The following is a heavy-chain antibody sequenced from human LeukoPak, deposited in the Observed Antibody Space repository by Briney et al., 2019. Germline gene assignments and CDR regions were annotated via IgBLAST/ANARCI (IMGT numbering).Heavy chain of an antibody. CDR1: GVTFSSYG. CDR3: TTKVIRGNSGDDYDD. V-gene: IGHV3-30*03. CDR2: ISSDGNDK. J-gene: IGHJ1*01. D-gene: IGHD5-12*01. Sequence: GGSLRLSCAASGVTFSSYGMHWVRQAPGKGLEWVALISSDGNDKLYGDSVKGRFTISRDDSKSTLYLQMNSLRAEDTAVYYCTTKVIRGNSGDDYDDWGQGTLVTVSS.